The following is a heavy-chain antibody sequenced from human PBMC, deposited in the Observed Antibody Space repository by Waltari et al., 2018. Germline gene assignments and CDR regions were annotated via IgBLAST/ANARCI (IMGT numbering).Heavy chain of an antibody. CDR2: INHSGST. CDR3: ARVPPLAPLDY. V-gene: IGHV4-34*01. J-gene: IGHJ4*02. Sequence: QVQLQQWGAGLLKPSETLSLTCAVYGGSFSGYYWSWIRQPPGKGLEWIGEINHSGSTNYNPSLKSRVTISVDTSKNQFSLKLSSVTAADTAVYYCARVPPLAPLDYWGQGTLVTVSS. CDR1: GGSFSGYY.